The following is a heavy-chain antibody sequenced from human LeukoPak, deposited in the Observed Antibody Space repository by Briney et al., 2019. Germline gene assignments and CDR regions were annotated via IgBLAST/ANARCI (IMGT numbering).Heavy chain of an antibody. V-gene: IGHV4-39*01. D-gene: IGHD6-6*01. Sequence: PSETLSLTCTVSGGSISSSSYYWGWIRQPPGKGLEWIGSIYYSGSTYYNPSLKSRVTISVDTSKNQFSLKLSSVTAADTAVYYCARLPIIAARNKDNWYFDLWGRGTLVTVSS. CDR2: IYYSGST. CDR3: ARLPIIAARNKDNWYFDL. CDR1: GGSISSSSYY. J-gene: IGHJ2*01.